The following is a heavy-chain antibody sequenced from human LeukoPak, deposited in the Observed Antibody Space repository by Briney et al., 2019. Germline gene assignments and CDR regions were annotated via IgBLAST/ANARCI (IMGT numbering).Heavy chain of an antibody. CDR1: GFTFSSYW. D-gene: IGHD3-16*02. CDR3: ARGMITFGGVIPNNWFDP. CDR2: IKQDGSEK. J-gene: IGHJ5*02. Sequence: GGSLRLSCAASGFTFSSYWMSWVRQAPGKGLEWVANIKQDGSEKYYVDSVKGRSTISRDNAKNSLYLQMNSLRAEDTAVYYCARGMITFGGVIPNNWFDPWGQGTLVTVSS. V-gene: IGHV3-7*03.